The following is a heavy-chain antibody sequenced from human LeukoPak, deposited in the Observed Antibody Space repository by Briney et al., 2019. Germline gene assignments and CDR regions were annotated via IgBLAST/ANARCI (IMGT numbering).Heavy chain of an antibody. Sequence: ASVKVSCKASGYTFTGYYMHWVRQAPGQGLEWMGWINPNSGGTNYAQKFQGGVTMTRDTSISTAYMELSRLRSDDTAVYYCARVPDYYDSGGYPREEYYFDYWGQGTLVTVSS. J-gene: IGHJ4*02. CDR3: ARVPDYYDSGGYPREEYYFDY. V-gene: IGHV1-2*02. CDR2: INPNSGGT. CDR1: GYTFTGYY. D-gene: IGHD3-22*01.